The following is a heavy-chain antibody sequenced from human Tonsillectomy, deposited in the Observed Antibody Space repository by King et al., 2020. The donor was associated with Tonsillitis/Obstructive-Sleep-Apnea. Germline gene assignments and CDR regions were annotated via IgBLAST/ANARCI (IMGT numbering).Heavy chain of an antibody. CDR2: IGSSRRYT. V-gene: IGHV3-11*05. Sequence: GGGGGGRGGARRRSGAAAGCTVSGYYMSGGRQAPGKGLEGGSYIGSSRRYTNYGDSVKGRFTISRDNAQNPLYLQMNSLGAEAPAVYYCARERYNWNDRPLCFDCWGQGTLVTVSS. J-gene: IGHJ4*02. CDR1: GCTVSGYY. D-gene: IGHD1-1*01. CDR3: ARERYNWNDRPLCFDC.